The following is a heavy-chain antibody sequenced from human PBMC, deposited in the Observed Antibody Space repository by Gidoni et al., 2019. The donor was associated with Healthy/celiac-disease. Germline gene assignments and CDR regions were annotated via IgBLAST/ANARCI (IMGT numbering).Heavy chain of an antibody. J-gene: IGHJ4*02. CDR1: GGSISSGGYS. D-gene: IGHD3-22*01. Sequence: QLQLQESGSGLVTPSQTLSLTCAVSGGSISSGGYSWSWIRQPPGKGLEWIGYIYHSGSTYYNPSLKSRVTISVDRSKNQFSLKLSSVTAADTAVYYCARGVESDSSGYYYLDYWGQGTLVTVSS. V-gene: IGHV4-30-2*01. CDR3: ARGVESDSSGYYYLDY. CDR2: IYHSGST.